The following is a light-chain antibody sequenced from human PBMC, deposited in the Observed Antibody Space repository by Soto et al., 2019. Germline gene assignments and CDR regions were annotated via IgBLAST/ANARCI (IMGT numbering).Light chain of an antibody. CDR2: DAS. CDR3: QQYHTWPIT. CDR1: ESVGSN. V-gene: IGKV3-15*01. J-gene: IGKJ4*01. Sequence: EIVMTQSPVTLSVSPGERATLSCRASESVGSNLAWYQQKPGQPPRLLIYDASMRETGVPPRFSGSGSGTEFTLTISNLQSEDCAIYYCQQYHTWPITFGGGTKVDIK.